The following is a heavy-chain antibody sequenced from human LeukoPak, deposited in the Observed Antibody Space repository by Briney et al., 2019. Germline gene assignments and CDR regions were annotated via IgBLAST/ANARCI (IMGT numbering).Heavy chain of an antibody. CDR3: AKGGGGRLIYYYYMDV. CDR1: GFTFSSYS. V-gene: IGHV3-21*04. D-gene: IGHD3-16*01. Sequence: GGSLRLSCAASGFTFSSYSMNWVRQAPGKGLEWVSFISSSRSYIYYADSVKGRFTISRDNAKNSLYLQMNSLRTEDMALYYCAKGGGGRLIYYYYMDVWGKGTTVTVSS. CDR2: ISSSRSYI. J-gene: IGHJ6*03.